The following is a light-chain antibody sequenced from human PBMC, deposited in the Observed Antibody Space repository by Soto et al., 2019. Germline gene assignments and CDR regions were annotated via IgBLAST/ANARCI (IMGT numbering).Light chain of an antibody. Sequence: DIQMTQSPSSLPAAVGDRVPIICRASQSISKCLDWYKQKQATAPKLLISHASTSESGVPSRFSGSGSGTAFTLTISSLQPDDFATYYRQQYNSYSFGQGTKVDIK. CDR1: QSISKC. J-gene: IGKJ1*01. V-gene: IGKV1-5*02. CDR2: HAS. CDR3: QQYNSYS.